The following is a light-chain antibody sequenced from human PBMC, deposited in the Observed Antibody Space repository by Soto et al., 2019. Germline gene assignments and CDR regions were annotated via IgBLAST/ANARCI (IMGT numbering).Light chain of an antibody. CDR3: QQYNNWPRT. CDR2: GAS. Sequence: EIVMTQSPATLSVSRGEIATLSCRASQSVSSNLAWYQQKPGQAPRLLIYGASTRATGIPARFSGSGSGTEFTLTISSLQSEDFAVYYCQQYNNWPRTFGQGTKVEIK. V-gene: IGKV3-15*01. J-gene: IGKJ1*01. CDR1: QSVSSN.